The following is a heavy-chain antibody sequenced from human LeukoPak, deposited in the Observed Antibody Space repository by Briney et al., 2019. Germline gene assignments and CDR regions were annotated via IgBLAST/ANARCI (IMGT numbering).Heavy chain of an antibody. CDR3: AKEGYCGGDCKGAFDI. D-gene: IGHD2-21*02. J-gene: IGHJ3*02. CDR1: GFTFSSYA. V-gene: IGHV3-23*01. CDR2: ISGSGGST. Sequence: GGSLRLSCAASGFTFSSYAMTWVRQAPGKGLEWVSAISGSGGSTYYADSVKGRFTISRDNSKNTLYLQMNSLRAEDTAVYYCAKEGYCGGDCKGAFDIWGQGTMVTVSS.